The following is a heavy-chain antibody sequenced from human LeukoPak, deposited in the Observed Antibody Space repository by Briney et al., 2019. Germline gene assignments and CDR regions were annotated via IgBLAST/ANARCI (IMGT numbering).Heavy chain of an antibody. V-gene: IGHV3-38-3*01. Sequence: GGSLRLSCAASGFTVSSNEMSWVRQAPGKGLEWVSSISGGSTYYAGSRKGRFTISRDNSKNTLYLQMNSLRAEDTAVYYCANIPDTSGWYEFDYWGQGTLVTVSS. D-gene: IGHD6-19*01. J-gene: IGHJ4*02. CDR3: ANIPDTSGWYEFDY. CDR2: ISGGST. CDR1: GFTVSSNE.